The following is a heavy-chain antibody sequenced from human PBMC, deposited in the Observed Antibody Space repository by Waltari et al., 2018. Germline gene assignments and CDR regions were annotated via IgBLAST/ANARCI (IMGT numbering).Heavy chain of an antibody. CDR2: GYVDDSDT. D-gene: IGHD6-19*01. Sequence: EVQLVQSGAEMKKPGESLKISCKGFGYSFTTYWIGWVRQMPGKGLEWMGFGYVDDSDTRYSPAFQGQVTISADKSINTAYLQWSSLEASDTAMYYCAREKVYSSGNFDYWGQGTLVTVSS. CDR3: AREKVYSSGNFDY. J-gene: IGHJ4*02. V-gene: IGHV5-51*01. CDR1: GYSFTTYW.